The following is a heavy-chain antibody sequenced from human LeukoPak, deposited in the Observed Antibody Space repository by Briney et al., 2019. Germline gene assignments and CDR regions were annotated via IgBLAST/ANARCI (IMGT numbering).Heavy chain of an antibody. CDR1: GFTFSTFA. J-gene: IGHJ4*02. Sequence: GGSLRLSCAASGFTFSTFAMIWVRQPPGKGLEWVSSIFPSGGEIHYADSVKGRFTISRDNSKSTLSLQMNSLRAEDTAVYYCASVVVVPAPMYYFDSWGLGTLVTVSS. D-gene: IGHD2-2*01. CDR3: ASVVVVPAPMYYFDS. CDR2: IFPSGGEI. V-gene: IGHV3-23*01.